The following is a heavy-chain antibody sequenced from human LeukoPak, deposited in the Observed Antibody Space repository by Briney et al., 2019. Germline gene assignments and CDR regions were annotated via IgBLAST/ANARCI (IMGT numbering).Heavy chain of an antibody. Sequence: GGSQRLSCAASGFTFSNYAMRWVRQAPGKGLEWVSHISGGGSSTHYADSVKGRFTISRDNSKNTLYLQMNSLRAEDTAVYYCAKDHTVYGSGSYLDFWGQGPLVTVSS. CDR3: AKDHTVYGSGSYLDF. J-gene: IGHJ4*02. CDR2: ISGGGSST. CDR1: GFTFSNYA. D-gene: IGHD3-10*01. V-gene: IGHV3-23*01.